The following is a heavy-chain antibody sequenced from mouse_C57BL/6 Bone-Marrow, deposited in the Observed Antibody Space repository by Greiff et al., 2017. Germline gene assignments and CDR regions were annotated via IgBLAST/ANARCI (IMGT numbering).Heavy chain of an antibody. J-gene: IGHJ3*01. D-gene: IGHD2-3*01. CDR2: IHPNSGST. CDR1: GYTFTSYW. CDR3: ARGGLLRDAY. V-gene: IGHV1-64*01. Sequence: VQLLQPGAELVKPGASVKLSCKASGYTFTSYWMHWVKQRPGQGLEWIGMIHPNSGSTYYNEKFKSKATLTVDKSSSTAYVQLSSLTSEDSAVXYCARGGLLRDAYWGQGTLVTVSA.